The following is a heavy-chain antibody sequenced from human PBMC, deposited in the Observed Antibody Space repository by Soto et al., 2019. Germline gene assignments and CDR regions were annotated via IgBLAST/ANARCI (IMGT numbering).Heavy chain of an antibody. CDR1: GGTFSSYA. V-gene: IGHV1-69*13. CDR2: IIPIFGTA. D-gene: IGHD1-26*01. CDR3: ARFSGSYSLQYYYYGMDG. Sequence: GASVKVSCKASGGTFSSYAISWVRQAPGQGLEWMGGIIPIFGTANYAQKFQGRVTITADESTSTAYMELSSLRSEDTAVYYCARFSGSYSLQYYYYGMDGWGQGSTVTVSS. J-gene: IGHJ6*02.